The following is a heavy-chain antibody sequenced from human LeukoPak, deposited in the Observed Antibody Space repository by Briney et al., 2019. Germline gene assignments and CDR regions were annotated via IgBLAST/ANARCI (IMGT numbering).Heavy chain of an antibody. J-gene: IGHJ4*02. Sequence: SETLSLTCTVSGGSISSYYLSWIRQPPGKGLEWIAYISDIGSINYNPSLKSRVTISLDTSKNQFSLKLSSVTAADTAVYYCAGHHPRNTVDFWGQGTLVTVSS. CDR2: ISDIGSI. V-gene: IGHV4-59*08. CDR1: GGSISSYY. CDR3: AGHHPRNTVDF. D-gene: IGHD2/OR15-2a*01.